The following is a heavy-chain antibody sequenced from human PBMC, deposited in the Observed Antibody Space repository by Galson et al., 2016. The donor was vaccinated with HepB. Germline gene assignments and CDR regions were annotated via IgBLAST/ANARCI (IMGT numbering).Heavy chain of an antibody. Sequence: SLRLSCAASGFTFRNYAMYWVRLAPGKGLEWVAVISYDGSNKYYADSVKGRFTISRDNSKNTQYLQKDSLRAEDTAVYYCAGEGRLSPDYFYGMDVWGQGTTGTVSS. V-gene: IGHV3-30*04. CDR1: GFTFRNYA. CDR2: ISYDGSNK. D-gene: IGHD3-10*01. J-gene: IGHJ6*02. CDR3: AGEGRLSPDYFYGMDV.